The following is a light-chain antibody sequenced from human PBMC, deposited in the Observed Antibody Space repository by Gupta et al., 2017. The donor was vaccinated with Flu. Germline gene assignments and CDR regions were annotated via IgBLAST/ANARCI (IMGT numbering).Light chain of an antibody. V-gene: IGKV2-30*01. Sequence: VTLGQPASVSCRSSQSLVYSDGITVLQWFKQRPGQSPRRRIDLVSHRDSGVPDRFTGSGSGTEFTLKISRVEAEDVGIYFCMQGAQWPWAFGQGTKVEIK. CDR3: MQGAQWPWA. J-gene: IGKJ1*01. CDR2: LVS. CDR1: QSLVYSDGITV.